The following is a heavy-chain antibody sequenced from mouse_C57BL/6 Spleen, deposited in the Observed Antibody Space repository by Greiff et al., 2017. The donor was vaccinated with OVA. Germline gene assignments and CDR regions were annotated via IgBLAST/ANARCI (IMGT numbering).Heavy chain of an antibody. V-gene: IGHV7-3*01. Sequence: EVQLVESGGGLVQPGGSLSLSCAASGFTFTDYYMSWVRQPPGKALEWLGFIRNKANGYTTEYSASVTGRFTISRDNSQSILYLQMNALRAEDSATYYCASLYGNYPAMDYWGQGTSVTVSS. D-gene: IGHD2-1*01. CDR2: IRNKANGYTT. CDR3: ASLYGNYPAMDY. J-gene: IGHJ4*01. CDR1: GFTFTDYY.